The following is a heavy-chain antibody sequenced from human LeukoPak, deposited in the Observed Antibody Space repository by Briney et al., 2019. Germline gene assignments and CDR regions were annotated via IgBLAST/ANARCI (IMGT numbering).Heavy chain of an antibody. Sequence: PGGSLTLSCAASGFTFGSSGMHWVRQAPGQGLEWVANINQDGSEKYYLDSAKGRFTISRDNARNSLYLQVNSLRAEDTAVYYCARGGTSGYSSTRHFWGGNYYFDYWGQGSLVTVSS. CDR2: INQDGSEK. D-gene: IGHD2-2*01. CDR3: ARGGTSGYSSTRHFWGGNYYFDY. CDR1: GFTFGSSG. V-gene: IGHV3-7*01. J-gene: IGHJ4*02.